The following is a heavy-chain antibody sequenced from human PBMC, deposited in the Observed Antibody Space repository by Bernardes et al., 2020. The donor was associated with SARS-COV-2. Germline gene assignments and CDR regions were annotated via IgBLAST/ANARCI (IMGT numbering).Heavy chain of an antibody. Sequence: GGSLRLSCSASGFTFSSYWMHWVRQVPGMGLVLLSRIKSDGSTTNYADPVKGRFTISRDNAKNTLYLQMNSLRAEDTGVYYCAGTTTTCCDYWGQGTLVTVSS. J-gene: IGHJ4*02. CDR1: GFTFSSYW. V-gene: IGHV3-74*01. CDR2: IKSDGSTT. CDR3: AGTTTTCCDY. D-gene: IGHD2-2*01.